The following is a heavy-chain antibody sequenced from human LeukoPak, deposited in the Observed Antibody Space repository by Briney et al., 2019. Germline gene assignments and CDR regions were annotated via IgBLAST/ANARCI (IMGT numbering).Heavy chain of an antibody. V-gene: IGHV3-30*03. J-gene: IGHJ6*04. CDR2: ISYDGSNK. Sequence: GGSLRLSCAASGFTFSSYGMHWVRQAPGKGLEWVAVISYDGSNKYYADSVKGRFTTSRDNSKNTLYLQMNSLRAEDTAVYYCAREAYYDILTGYYLDYYYGMDVWGKGTTVTVSS. CDR1: GFTFSSYG. CDR3: AREAYYDILTGYYLDYYYGMDV. D-gene: IGHD3-9*01.